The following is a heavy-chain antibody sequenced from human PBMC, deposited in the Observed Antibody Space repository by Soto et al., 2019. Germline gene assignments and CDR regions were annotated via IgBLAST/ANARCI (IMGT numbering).Heavy chain of an antibody. V-gene: IGHV3-9*01. CDR3: AKGCSSGGSCIDY. J-gene: IGHJ4*02. D-gene: IGHD2-15*01. CDR2: SSWNSGYI. Sequence: DVQLVESGGGLVKTGRSLRLSCAASGFTFDDYAMYWVRQAPGKGLEWVSGSSWNSGYIGYAASVKGRFTISRDNAKNSLYLQMNRLRSEDTAFYYCAKGCSSGGSCIDYWGQGTLVTV. CDR1: GFTFDDYA.